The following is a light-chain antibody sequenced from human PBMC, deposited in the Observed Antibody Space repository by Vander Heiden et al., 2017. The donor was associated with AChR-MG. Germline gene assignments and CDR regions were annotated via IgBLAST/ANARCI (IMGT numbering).Light chain of an antibody. J-gene: IGKJ2*01. V-gene: IGKV1-39*01. CDR2: AAS. CDR3: QQSYSNPRT. CDR1: QSISSY. Sequence: DIQMTQSPSSLSASVGDRVTITCRASQSISSYLNWYQQKPGKAPKLLIYAASSLQSGVPSRFSGSGSGTDFTLTISSLQPEDFATYYCQQSYSNPRTVGQGTKLEIK.